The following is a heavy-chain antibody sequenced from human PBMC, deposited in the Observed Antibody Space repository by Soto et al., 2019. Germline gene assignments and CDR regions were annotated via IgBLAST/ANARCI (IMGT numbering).Heavy chain of an antibody. D-gene: IGHD6-13*01. Sequence: QVQLVQSGAEVKKPGSSVKVSCKASGGTFSSYAISWVRQAPGQGLEWMRGIIPIFGTANYAQKFRGRVTITADKSTSTAYMELSSLRSEDTAVYYCAREPGIAAAGTAYYYGMDVWGQGTTVTVSS. J-gene: IGHJ6*02. CDR1: GGTFSSYA. CDR2: IIPIFGTA. CDR3: AREPGIAAAGTAYYYGMDV. V-gene: IGHV1-69*06.